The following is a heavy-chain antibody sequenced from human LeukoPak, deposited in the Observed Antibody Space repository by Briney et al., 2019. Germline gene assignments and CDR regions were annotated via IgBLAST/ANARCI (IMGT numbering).Heavy chain of an antibody. V-gene: IGHV5-10-1*01. CDR1: GYSFTSYW. Sequence: GESLKISCRGSGYSFTSYWISWVRQMPGKGLEWMGRIDPSDSYTNYSPSFQGHVTISADKSISTAYLQWSSLKASDTAMYYCARYNEDAFDIWGQGTMVTVSS. CDR2: IDPSDSYT. D-gene: IGHD5-24*01. J-gene: IGHJ3*02. CDR3: ARYNEDAFDI.